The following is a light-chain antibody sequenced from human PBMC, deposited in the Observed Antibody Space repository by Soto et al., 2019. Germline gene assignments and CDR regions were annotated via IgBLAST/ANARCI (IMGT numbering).Light chain of an antibody. CDR2: GNI. Sequence: QLVLTQPPSVSGAPGQRVTISCTGSSSNIGAGYDVHWYQQLPGTAPKLLIYGNINRPSGVPDRFSGSKSGTSASLAITGLQADDEADYYCQSYDSSLSALFGGGTKLTVL. V-gene: IGLV1-40*01. CDR3: QSYDSSLSAL. CDR1: SSNIGAGYD. J-gene: IGLJ2*01.